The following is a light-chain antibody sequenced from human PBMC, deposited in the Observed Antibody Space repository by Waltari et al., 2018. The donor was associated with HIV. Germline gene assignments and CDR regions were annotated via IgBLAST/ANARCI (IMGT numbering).Light chain of an antibody. Sequence: DIVMTQSPLSLAVTPGESASISCRSSQSLRHGDGVDYLDWYLQKPGQSPQLLIYLGSNRASGVPDRFRGSGSGADFSLEISKVEAEDVGLYFCMQTLQTPLTFGGGTKVEIK. V-gene: IGKV2-28*01. CDR2: LGS. CDR1: QSLRHGDGVDY. CDR3: MQTLQTPLT. J-gene: IGKJ4*01.